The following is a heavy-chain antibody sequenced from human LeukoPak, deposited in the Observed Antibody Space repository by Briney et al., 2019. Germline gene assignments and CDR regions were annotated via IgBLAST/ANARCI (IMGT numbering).Heavy chain of an antibody. V-gene: IGHV1-46*01. CDR3: ARARGVEGDSGYVHYYYYYYMDV. CDR1: GYTFTSYY. J-gene: IGHJ6*03. D-gene: IGHD5-12*01. Sequence: ASVKVSCKASGYTFTSYYMHWVRQAPGQGLEWMGIINPSGGSTSYAQKFQGRVTMTTDTSTSTAYMELRSLRSDDTAVYYCARARGVEGDSGYVHYYYYYYMDVWGKGTTVTISS. CDR2: INPSGGST.